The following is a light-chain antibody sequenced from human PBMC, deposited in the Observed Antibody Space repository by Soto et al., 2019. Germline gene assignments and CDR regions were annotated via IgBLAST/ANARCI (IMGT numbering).Light chain of an antibody. CDR2: RNN. CDR3: ATWDDSLNAAV. J-gene: IGLJ7*01. V-gene: IGLV1-47*01. CDR1: TSSIGRNY. Sequence: QSVLTQPPSASGTPGQRVTISCSGGTSSIGRNYVYWYQQLPGTAPKLVIYRNNQRPSGVPDRFSGSKSGTSASLAIRGLRSEDEADYYCATWDDSLNAAVFGGGTQLTVL.